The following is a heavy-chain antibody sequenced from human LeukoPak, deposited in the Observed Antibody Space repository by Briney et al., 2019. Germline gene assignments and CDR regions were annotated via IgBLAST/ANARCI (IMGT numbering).Heavy chain of an antibody. CDR3: ARDDFWSGYHFDY. J-gene: IGHJ4*02. CDR2: IIPILGIA. Sequence: SSVKVSCKASGGTFSSYAISWVRQAPGQGLEWMGRIIPILGIANYAQKLQGRVTMTTDTSTSTAYMELRSLRSDDTAVYYCARDDFWSGYHFDYWGQGTLVTVSS. CDR1: GGTFSSYA. V-gene: IGHV1-69*04. D-gene: IGHD3-3*01.